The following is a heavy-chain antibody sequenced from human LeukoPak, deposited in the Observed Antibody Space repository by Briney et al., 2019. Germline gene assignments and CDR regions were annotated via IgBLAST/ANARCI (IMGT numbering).Heavy chain of an antibody. CDR1: GFSLSTSEEG. J-gene: IGHJ4*02. Sequence: SGPTLVNPTQTLTLTCTFSGFSLSTSEEGVGWIRQPPGKALEWLAFICWNDDKRYSPSLKSRLTITKDTSKNQGALTMTNMDPVDTATYYCALRTTVTSFDYWGQGILVTVSS. V-gene: IGHV2-5*01. D-gene: IGHD4-17*01. CDR2: ICWNDDK. CDR3: ALRTTVTSFDY.